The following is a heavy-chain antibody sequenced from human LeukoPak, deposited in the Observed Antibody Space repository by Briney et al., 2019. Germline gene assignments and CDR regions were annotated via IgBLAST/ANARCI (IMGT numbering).Heavy chain of an antibody. CDR1: GFTVSTNY. V-gene: IGHV3-53*01. CDR2: IYSGGST. Sequence: GGSLRLSCAASGFTVSTNYMSWVRQAPGKGLEWVSIIYSGGSTSYADSVKGRFTISGDISKNTLFLQMSSLRAEDTAVYYCARSPRIYDSSGYYLVEYFDLWGRGTLVTVSS. J-gene: IGHJ2*01. CDR3: ARSPRIYDSSGYYLVEYFDL. D-gene: IGHD3-22*01.